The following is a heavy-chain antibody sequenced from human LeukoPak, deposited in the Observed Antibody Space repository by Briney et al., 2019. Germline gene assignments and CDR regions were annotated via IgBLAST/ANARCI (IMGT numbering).Heavy chain of an antibody. Sequence: PGGSLRLSCAASGFTFSSYSMNWVRQAPGKGLEWVSAISGSGGSTYYADSVKGRFTISRDNSKNTLYLQMNSLRAEDTAVYYCAKGGASHKLGIPVAPYYYYMDVWGKGTTVTVSS. V-gene: IGHV3-23*01. CDR3: AKGGASHKLGIPVAPYYYYMDV. CDR2: ISGSGGST. CDR1: GFTFSSYS. J-gene: IGHJ6*03. D-gene: IGHD7-27*01.